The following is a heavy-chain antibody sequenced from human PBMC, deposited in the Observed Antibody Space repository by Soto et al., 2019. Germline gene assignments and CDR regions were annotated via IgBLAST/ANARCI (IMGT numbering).Heavy chain of an antibody. J-gene: IGHJ4*02. CDR3: AKYGSGSSDWSY. CDR1: GFTVSDYP. V-gene: IGHV3-23*01. D-gene: IGHD3-10*01. Sequence: PGGSLRLSCAASGFTVSDYPMSWVRQPPGKGLERVSHITRGIDRTYYADSVKGRFTISRDNSKNTMYLQLDSLRVEDTAVYYCAKYGSGSSDWSYWGQGTLVTVSP. CDR2: ITRGIDRT.